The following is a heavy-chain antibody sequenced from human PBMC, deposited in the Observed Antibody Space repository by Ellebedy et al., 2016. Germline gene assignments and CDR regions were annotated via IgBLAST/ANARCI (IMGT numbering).Heavy chain of an antibody. CDR2: MSQSGIL. V-gene: IGHV4-34*01. J-gene: IGHJ6*02. D-gene: IGHD2/OR15-2a*01. Sequence: SETLSLTCAVYGGSFSASYLSWIRQPPGKGLEWIGEMSQSGILNFNPSLRDRAAMSLDRSNKEFSLRLTSLTAADTAVYYCARGPGITPSTYYSSPLDVWGQGTTVTVSS. CDR3: ARGPGITPSTYYSSPLDV. CDR1: GGSFSASY.